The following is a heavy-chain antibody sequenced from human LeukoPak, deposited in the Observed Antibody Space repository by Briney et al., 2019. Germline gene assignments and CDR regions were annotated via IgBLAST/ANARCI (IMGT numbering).Heavy chain of an antibody. CDR1: GFPFSTYA. D-gene: IGHD1-1*01. J-gene: IGHJ4*02. V-gene: IGHV3-23*01. CDR2: ISGSGGST. Sequence: GSLRLSCAASGFPFSTYAMSWVRQAPGKGLEWVSTISGSGGSTYYADSVKGRFTISRDNSKNTLYLEMNSLRAEDTAVYYCAMISYNSGFEYWGQGILVTVSP. CDR3: AMISYNSGFEY.